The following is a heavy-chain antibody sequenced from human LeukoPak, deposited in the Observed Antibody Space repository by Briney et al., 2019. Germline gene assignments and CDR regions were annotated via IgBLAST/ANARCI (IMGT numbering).Heavy chain of an antibody. D-gene: IGHD1-26*01. CDR1: GGSISSYY. J-gene: IGHJ4*02. Sequence: SETLSLTCTVSGGSISSYYWSWIRQSPGKGLECIGYIHYTGSTNCNPSLKSRVTISVETSKNQFSLKLKSVTAADTAVYYCARGLSTSNGWELLKYYFDYWGQGTLVTVSS. V-gene: IGHV4-59*01. CDR2: IHYTGST. CDR3: ARGLSTSNGWELLKYYFDY.